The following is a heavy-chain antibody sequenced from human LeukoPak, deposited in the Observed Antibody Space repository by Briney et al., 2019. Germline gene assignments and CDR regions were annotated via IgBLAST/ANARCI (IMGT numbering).Heavy chain of an antibody. V-gene: IGHV3-21*01. D-gene: IGHD3-16*01. CDR2: ISTSSSYI. Sequence: GGSLRLSCAASGFTFSTYSMNWVRQAPGKGLEWVSSISTSSSYIYYADSVKGRFTISRDNAKNRLYLQVNSLRAEDTAVYYCARGLVTPIGGGYYFAYGAKGTLVTVS. CDR3: ARGLVTPIGGGYYFAY. CDR1: GFTFSTYS. J-gene: IGHJ4*02.